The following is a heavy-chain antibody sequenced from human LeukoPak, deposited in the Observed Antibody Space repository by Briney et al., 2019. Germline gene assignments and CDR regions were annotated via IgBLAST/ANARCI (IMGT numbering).Heavy chain of an antibody. J-gene: IGHJ4*02. V-gene: IGHV3-23*01. Sequence: GGSLRLSCAASGFTFNSYAMSWVRQAPGKGLEWVSTIGTSAHSTYYSDSVKGRFTISRDNSKNTLYLQMNSLRAEDTAVYYCARDPNWGSGYWGQGTLVTVSS. D-gene: IGHD7-27*01. CDR3: ARDPNWGSGY. CDR2: IGTSAHST. CDR1: GFTFNSYA.